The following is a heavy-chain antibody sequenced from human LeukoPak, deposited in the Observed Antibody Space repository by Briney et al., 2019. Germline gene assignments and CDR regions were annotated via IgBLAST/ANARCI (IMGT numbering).Heavy chain of an antibody. D-gene: IGHD4-17*01. CDR2: ISAYNGNT. J-gene: IGHJ3*02. V-gene: IGHV1-18*01. CDR3: ARDLGPLRSFDAFDI. CDR1: GYTFTSYG. Sequence: ASVKVSCKASGYTFTSYGISWVRQAPGQGLEWMGWISAYNGNTDYAQKLQGRVTMTTDTSTSTAYMELRSLRSDDTAVYYCARDLGPLRSFDAFDIWGQGTMVTVSS.